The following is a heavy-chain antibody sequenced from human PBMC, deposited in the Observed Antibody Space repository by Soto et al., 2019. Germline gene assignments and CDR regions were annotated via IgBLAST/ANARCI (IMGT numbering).Heavy chain of an antibody. V-gene: IGHV4-30-2*01. CDR1: VGSISSGGYS. Sequence: SETLSLTCTVSVGSISSGGYSWSWILQPPGKGLEWIGYIYHSWSTYYNPSLKSRVTISVYRSKTQFSLKLSSVTAADTDVYYCASDSYGAWYFEHWGQGTPVTGSS. CDR3: ASDSYGAWYFEH. CDR2: IYHSWST. J-gene: IGHJ4*02. D-gene: IGHD5-18*01.